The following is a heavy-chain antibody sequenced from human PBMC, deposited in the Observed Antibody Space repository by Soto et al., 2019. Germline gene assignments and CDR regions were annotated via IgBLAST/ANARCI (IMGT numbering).Heavy chain of an antibody. V-gene: IGHV1-58*01. CDR1: GFTFTSSA. Sequence: QMPLVQSGPEVKKPGTSVKVSCKASGFTFTSSAVQWVRQARGQRLEWIGWIVVGSGNTNYAQKFQERVTITRDMSTSTAYMELSSLRSEDTAVYYCAAVSGSGSYFSPNYYGMDVWGQGTTVTVSS. CDR2: IVVGSGNT. J-gene: IGHJ6*02. D-gene: IGHD3-10*01. CDR3: AAVSGSGSYFSPNYYGMDV.